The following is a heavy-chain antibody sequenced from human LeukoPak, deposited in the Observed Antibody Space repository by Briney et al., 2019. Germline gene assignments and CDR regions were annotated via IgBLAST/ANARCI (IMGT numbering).Heavy chain of an antibody. J-gene: IGHJ6*03. V-gene: IGHV4-61*02. CDR2: IYADGT. D-gene: IGHD5-18*01. Sequence: PSQTLSLTCIVSGDSITCGNYYWSWIRQPAGKGLEWIGRIYADGTNYNPSLKSRVTISIDTSKNQFSLKMTSVTAADTAVYYCARAREDTATTNGYFYYYYYYMDVWGKGTTVTVSS. CDR3: ARAREDTATTNGYFYYYYYYMDV. CDR1: GDSITCGNYY.